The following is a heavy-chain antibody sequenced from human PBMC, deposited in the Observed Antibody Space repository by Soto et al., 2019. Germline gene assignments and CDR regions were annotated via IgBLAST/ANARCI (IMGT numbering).Heavy chain of an antibody. D-gene: IGHD2-2*01. CDR2: IIPIFGTA. CDR3: ARILANLAGRYCSSTSCYREGRNWFDP. J-gene: IGHJ5*02. V-gene: IGHV1-69*01. Sequence: QVQLVQSGAEVKKPGSSVKVSCKASGGTFSSYAISWVRQAPGQGLEWMGGIIPIFGTANYAQKFQGRVTITADESTSTAYMELSSLRSEDTAVYYCARILANLAGRYCSSTSCYREGRNWFDPWGQGTLVTVSS. CDR1: GGTFSSYA.